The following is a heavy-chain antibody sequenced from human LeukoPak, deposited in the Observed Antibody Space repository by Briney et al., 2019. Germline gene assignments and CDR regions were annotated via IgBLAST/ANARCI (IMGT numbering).Heavy chain of an antibody. CDR1: GFTFSSYA. CDR2: I. CDR3: AKGGSSSWNP. Sequence: PGGSLRLSCAASGFTFSSYAMSWVRQAPGKGLEWVSGIDSVKGRFTISRDNSKNTLYLQMNSLRAEDTSVYYCAKGGSSSWNPWGQGTLVTVSS. D-gene: IGHD6-13*01. J-gene: IGHJ5*02. V-gene: IGHV3-23*01.